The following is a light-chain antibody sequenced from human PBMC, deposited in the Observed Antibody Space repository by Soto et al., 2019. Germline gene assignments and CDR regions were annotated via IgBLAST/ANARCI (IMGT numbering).Light chain of an antibody. Sequence: QSALTQPASVSGSPGQSITISCTGTSSDVGGYNYVSWYQQHPGKAPKLIIYEVSNRPSGVSNRFSGSKAGNTASLTISGLLAEDEADYDCNSYTSKSTGVFGTGTKLTVL. CDR2: EVS. CDR1: SSDVGGYNY. V-gene: IGLV2-14*01. CDR3: NSYTSKSTGV. J-gene: IGLJ1*01.